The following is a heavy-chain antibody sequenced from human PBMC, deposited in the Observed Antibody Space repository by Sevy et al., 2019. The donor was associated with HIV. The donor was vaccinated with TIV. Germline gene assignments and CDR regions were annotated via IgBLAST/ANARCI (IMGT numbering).Heavy chain of an antibody. J-gene: IGHJ6*02. D-gene: IGHD3-3*01. CDR3: ARAWSGPYGMDV. Sequence: GGSLRLSCEAPGFTFSSYSMNWVRQAPGKGLEWVSYIGSSSSTIYYADSVKGRFTIYRDNAKNSLYLQMNSLRDEDTAVYYCARAWSGPYGMDVWGQGTTVTVSS. V-gene: IGHV3-48*02. CDR1: GFTFSSYS. CDR2: IGSSSSTI.